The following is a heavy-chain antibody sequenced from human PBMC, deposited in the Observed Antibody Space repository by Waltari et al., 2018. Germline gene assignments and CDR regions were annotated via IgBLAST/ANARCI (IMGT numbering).Heavy chain of an antibody. V-gene: IGHV4-61*08. CDR1: GGSVSSGDYY. CDR2: IYNTAST. Sequence: QVQLQESGPGLVKPSETLSLTCTVSGGSVSSGDYYWNWIRQPPGKGLEWIGYIYNTASTNYNPSLKSRLTISRDTSKNQFSLQLSSVTVADTAVYYCARLSSGLDYWGRGSLVTVSS. CDR3: ARLSSGLDY. D-gene: IGHD6-19*01. J-gene: IGHJ4*02.